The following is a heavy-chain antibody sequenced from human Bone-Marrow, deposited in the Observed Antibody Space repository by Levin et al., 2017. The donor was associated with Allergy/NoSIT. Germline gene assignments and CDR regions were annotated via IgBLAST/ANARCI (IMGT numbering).Heavy chain of an antibody. D-gene: IGHD2-15*01. Sequence: GGSLRLSCAASGFTFSNYWMSWVRQAPGKGLEWVANIKHDGSEKFYVDSVKGRFTISRDNAKNSLFLQMNGLRAEDTAVYYCRTEHVVVVVHSREFDAWGQGILVSVSS. CDR3: RTEHVVVVVHSREFDA. CDR1: GFTFSNYW. CDR2: IKHDGSEK. J-gene: IGHJ5*02. V-gene: IGHV3-7*01.